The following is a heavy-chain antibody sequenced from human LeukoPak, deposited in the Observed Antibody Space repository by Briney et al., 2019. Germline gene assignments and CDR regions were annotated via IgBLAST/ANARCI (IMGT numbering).Heavy chain of an antibody. CDR2: ISSSSSTI. J-gene: IGHJ5*02. CDR3: ARDYVRGVINWFDP. CDR1: GFTFSSYS. D-gene: IGHD3-10*02. V-gene: IGHV3-48*04. Sequence: PGGSLRLSCAASGFTFSSYSMNWVRQAPGKGLEWVSYISSSSSTIYYADSVKGRFTISRDNAKNSLYLQMNSLRAEDTAVYYCARDYVRGVINWFDPWGQGTLVTVSS.